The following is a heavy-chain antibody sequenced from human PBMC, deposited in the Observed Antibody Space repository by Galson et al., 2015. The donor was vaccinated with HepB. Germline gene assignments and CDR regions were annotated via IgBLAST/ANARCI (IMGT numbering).Heavy chain of an antibody. D-gene: IGHD7-27*01. CDR3: AKTPNPNWGASGSWFFNL. CDR1: GITFSSYA. CDR2: ISGSGGST. V-gene: IGHV3-23*01. J-gene: IGHJ2*01. Sequence: SLRLSCAASGITFSSYAMSWVRQAPGKGLEWVSGISGSGGSTYYADSVKGRFTISRDNSKKTLYVQMNSLRAEDTAVYYCAKTPNPNWGASGSWFFNLWGRGTLVTVSS.